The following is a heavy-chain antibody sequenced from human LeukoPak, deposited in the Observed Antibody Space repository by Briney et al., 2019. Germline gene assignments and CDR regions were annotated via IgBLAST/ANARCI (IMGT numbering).Heavy chain of an antibody. CDR3: TRADVDSSSWYRGGVIDY. V-gene: IGHV3-49*04. J-gene: IGHJ4*02. CDR1: GFTFGDYA. Sequence: GGSLRLSCTASGFTFGDYAMSWVRQAPGKGLEWVGFIRSKAYGGTTEYAASVKGRFTTSRDDSKSIAYLQMNSLRTEDTAVYYCTRADVDSSSWYRGGVIDYWGQGTLVTVSS. CDR2: IRSKAYGGTT. D-gene: IGHD6-13*01.